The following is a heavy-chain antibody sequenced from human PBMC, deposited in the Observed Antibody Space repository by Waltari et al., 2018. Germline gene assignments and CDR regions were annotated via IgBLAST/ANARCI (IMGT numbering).Heavy chain of an antibody. D-gene: IGHD6-25*01. CDR2: IKDDGDDT. Sequence: EVQLVESGGGLVQPGGSLRLSCAASGFTFSTSWMHWVRQVPGKGLGWVSRIKDDGDDTVYADSVKGRFTISRDNAKNTLFLQMNSLRAEDTAVYYCVRVEVVNSAAAKFDYWGQGTLVTVSS. J-gene: IGHJ4*02. CDR1: GFTFSTSW. CDR3: VRVEVVNSAAAKFDY. V-gene: IGHV3-74*01.